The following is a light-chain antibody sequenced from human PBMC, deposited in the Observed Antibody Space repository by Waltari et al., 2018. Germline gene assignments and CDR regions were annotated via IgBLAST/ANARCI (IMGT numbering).Light chain of an antibody. Sequence: EIVLTQSPGTLSLSPGDRATLSCRASQSVPSNYLAWYQQKPGQGPRLLIYGASFRATGIPDRFSGSGSGSDFTLTINRLEPEDFVVYSCQQYGSSPPTFGPGTTVDIK. CDR1: QSVPSNY. CDR3: QQYGSSPPT. V-gene: IGKV3-20*01. CDR2: GAS. J-gene: IGKJ3*01.